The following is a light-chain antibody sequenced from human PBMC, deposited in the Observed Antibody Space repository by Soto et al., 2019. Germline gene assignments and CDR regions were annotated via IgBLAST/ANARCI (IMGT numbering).Light chain of an antibody. CDR1: SSNIGSNY. Sequence: QSVLTQPPSASGTPGQRVTISCSGSSSNIGSNYVYWYQQLPGTAPKLLIYRNNQRPSGVPDRFSGSKSGTSASLAISGLRSEDEADYYCAAWDDSLNANWVFGGGTKLTVL. V-gene: IGLV1-47*01. CDR2: RNN. J-gene: IGLJ3*02. CDR3: AAWDDSLNANWV.